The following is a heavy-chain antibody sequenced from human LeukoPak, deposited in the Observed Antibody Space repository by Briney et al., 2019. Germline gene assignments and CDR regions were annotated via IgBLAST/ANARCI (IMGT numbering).Heavy chain of an antibody. CDR3: AATTQGTGGDFDY. J-gene: IGHJ4*02. CDR2: INPKSGAT. Sequence: ASVKVSCKTSGYMFTGYYMHWVRQAPGPGLEWMGWINPKSGATNYAQKFQGRVTMTRDTSITTAYMELYRLTSDDTAVFYCAATTQGTGGDFDYWGQGTLVTVSA. CDR1: GYMFTGYY. D-gene: IGHD7-27*01. V-gene: IGHV1-2*02.